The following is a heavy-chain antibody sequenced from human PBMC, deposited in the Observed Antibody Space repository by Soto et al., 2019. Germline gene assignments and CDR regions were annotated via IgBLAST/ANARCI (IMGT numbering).Heavy chain of an antibody. Sequence: EVHLLESAGGLVQPGGSLRISCAASGFVFSDYAMSWVRQAPGKGLEWLSAISGDAHDTYYAASVKGRFTLSRDNSKNTPYLQMDRLSGQDTATYYCVKHAPPPFSDWGRGTLVTVSS. CDR2: ISGDAHDT. D-gene: IGHD3-3*02. CDR1: GFVFSDYA. J-gene: IGHJ4*02. V-gene: IGHV3-23*01. CDR3: VKHAPPPFSD.